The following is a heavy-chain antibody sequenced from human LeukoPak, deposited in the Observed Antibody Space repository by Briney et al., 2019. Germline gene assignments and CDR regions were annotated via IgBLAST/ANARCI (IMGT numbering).Heavy chain of an antibody. D-gene: IGHD3-10*01. CDR2: INHSGST. V-gene: IGHV4-34*01. Sequence: AETLSLTCAAYGGSFSGYYWSWIRQPPGKGLEWMGEINHSGSTNYNPSLKSLVNISVDTSKNQFSLKLSSVTAADTAVYYCARRVGVIIKTAFDYWGQATLVTVSS. CDR3: ARRVGVIIKTAFDY. CDR1: GGSFSGYY. J-gene: IGHJ4*02.